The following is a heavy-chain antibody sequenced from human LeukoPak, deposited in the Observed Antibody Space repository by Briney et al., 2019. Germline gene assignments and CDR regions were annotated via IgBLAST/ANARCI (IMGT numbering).Heavy chain of an antibody. CDR1: GGSFSGYY. V-gene: IGHV4-34*01. CDR2: INHSGST. D-gene: IGHD6-13*01. J-gene: IGHJ5*02. CDR3: ARGGGIAAAGRPYNWFDP. Sequence: SETLSLTCAVYGGSFSGYYWSWIRQPPGKGLEWIGEINHSGSTNCNPSLKSRVTISVDTSKNQFSLKLSSVTAADTAVYYCARGGGIAAAGRPYNWFDPWGQGTLVTVSS.